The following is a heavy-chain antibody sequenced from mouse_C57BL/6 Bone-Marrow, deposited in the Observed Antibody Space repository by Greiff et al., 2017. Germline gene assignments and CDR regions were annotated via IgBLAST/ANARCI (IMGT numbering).Heavy chain of an antibody. Sequence: QVQLQQPGAELVMPGASVKLSCKASGYTFTSYWMHWVKQRPGQGLEWIGEIDPSDSYTNYNQKFKGKTTLTVDKSSSTAYMQLSSLTSEDSAVYYCAKGPVWGTGTTVTVSS. CDR2: IDPSDSYT. CDR1: GYTFTSYW. CDR3: AKGPV. V-gene: IGHV1-69*01. J-gene: IGHJ1*03. D-gene: IGHD3-3*01.